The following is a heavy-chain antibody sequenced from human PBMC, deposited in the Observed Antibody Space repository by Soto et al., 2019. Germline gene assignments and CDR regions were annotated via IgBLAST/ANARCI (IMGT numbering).Heavy chain of an antibody. Sequence: QVQLVQSGAEVKKPGASVKVSCKASGYTFTSYDISWVRQAPGQGLEWMGWISTSNGYTNYAQKRQGRVTMTTDTSTSTAYMELRSLRSDDTAVYCCARGRLGGDYDSWGQGTLVTVSS. J-gene: IGHJ4*02. D-gene: IGHD3-16*01. CDR3: ARGRLGGDYDS. CDR1: GYTFTSYD. CDR2: ISTSNGYT. V-gene: IGHV1-18*01.